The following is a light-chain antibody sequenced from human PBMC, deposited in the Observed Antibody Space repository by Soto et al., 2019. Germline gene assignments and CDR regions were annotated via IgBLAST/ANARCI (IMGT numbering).Light chain of an antibody. CDR3: QQYGTSSPT. CDR1: QSVTSAY. V-gene: IGKV3-20*01. J-gene: IGKJ3*01. Sequence: EIVLTQSPGTLSLSAGERATLSCGASQSVTSAYLAWYQQRPGQAPRLLIYGASSRAAGIPDRFSGSGSGTDFTLTISRLEPEDFAVYYCQQYGTSSPTFGPGTKVDIK. CDR2: GAS.